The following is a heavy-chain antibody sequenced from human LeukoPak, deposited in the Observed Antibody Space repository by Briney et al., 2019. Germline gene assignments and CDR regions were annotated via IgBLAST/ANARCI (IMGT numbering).Heavy chain of an antibody. V-gene: IGHV3-21*01. D-gene: IGHD4-11*01. CDR1: GFSPTSAT. J-gene: IGHJ4*02. CDR2: ISSSGDYI. Sequence: PGGSLRVSRAPPGFSPTSATSNSVRQAPGKGLEWVSSISSSGDYIYYADSMKGRFTISRDNAKNSLYLQMNSLRAEDTAVYYCARGTMVTVNFDYWGQGTLVTVSS. CDR3: ARGTMVTVNFDY.